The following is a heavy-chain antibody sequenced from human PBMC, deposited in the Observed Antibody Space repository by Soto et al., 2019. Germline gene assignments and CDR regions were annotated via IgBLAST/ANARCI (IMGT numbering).Heavy chain of an antibody. D-gene: IGHD5-12*01. J-gene: IGHJ4*02. V-gene: IGHV1-69*13. CDR1: GGTFSSYA. CDR2: IIPIFGTA. Sequence: ASVKVSCKASGGTFSSYAISWVRQAPGQGLEWMGGIIPIFGTANYAQKFQGRVTITADESTSTAYMELSSLRSEDTAVYYCAMGASGYGSYYFDYWGQGTLVTVSS. CDR3: AMGASGYGSYYFDY.